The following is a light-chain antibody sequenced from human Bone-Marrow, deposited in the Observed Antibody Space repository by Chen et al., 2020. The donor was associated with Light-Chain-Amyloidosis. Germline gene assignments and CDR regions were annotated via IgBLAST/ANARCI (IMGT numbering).Light chain of an antibody. Sequence: QSALTQPASVSGSPGQSINISCTGTSSDVGGDNHVSWYQQHPDKAPKLMIYEVTNRPSWVPDRFSGSKSDNTASLTISGLQTEDEADYFCSSYTITNTLVFGSGTRVTDL. CDR2: EVT. V-gene: IGLV2-14*01. J-gene: IGLJ1*01. CDR1: SSDVGGDNH. CDR3: SSYTITNTLV.